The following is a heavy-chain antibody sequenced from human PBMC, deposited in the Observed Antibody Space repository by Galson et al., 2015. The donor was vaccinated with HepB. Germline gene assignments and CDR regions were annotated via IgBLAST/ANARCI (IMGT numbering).Heavy chain of an antibody. CDR1: GVSISSSLYY. V-gene: IGHV4-39*06. CDR3: ARAAGDTSTYANDY. Sequence: GVSISSSLYYWVWVRQPPEKGLEWIGSIYYTGNTYYKSSLKSRVTISADMSKNQFTLKVNSVTAADTAVYYCARAAGDTSTYANDYWGQGILVTVSS. CDR2: IYYTGNT. D-gene: IGHD2-2*01. J-gene: IGHJ4*02.